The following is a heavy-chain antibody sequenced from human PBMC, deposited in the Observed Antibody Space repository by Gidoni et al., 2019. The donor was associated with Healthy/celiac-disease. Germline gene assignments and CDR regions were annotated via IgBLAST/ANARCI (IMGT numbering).Heavy chain of an antibody. V-gene: IGHV3-48*03. D-gene: IGHD3-3*01. CDR1: GFTFRRYQ. Sequence: EVQLVVSGRGLVQPGGSLSLSCPASGFTFRRYQMNWVRQAPGKGLEWVSYISSSGSTIYYADPVKGRYTISRDNAKSSLYLKMNSLRAEDTAVYYCAREGSNFWSGPGYYYYGMDVWGQGTTVTVSS. J-gene: IGHJ6*02. CDR3: AREGSNFWSGPGYYYYGMDV. CDR2: ISSSGSTI.